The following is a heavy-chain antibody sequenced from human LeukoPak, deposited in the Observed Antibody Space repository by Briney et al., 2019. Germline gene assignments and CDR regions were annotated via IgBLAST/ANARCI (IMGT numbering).Heavy chain of an antibody. V-gene: IGHV1-69*04. Sequence: ASVEVSCKASRGTFSSYAISWVRQAPGQGLEWMGRIIPILGIANYAQKFQGRVTITADKSTSTAYMELSSLRSEDTAVYYCARDARIVGAIDYWGQGTLVTVSS. J-gene: IGHJ4*02. CDR2: IIPILGIA. CDR1: RGTFSSYA. D-gene: IGHD1-26*01. CDR3: ARDARIVGAIDY.